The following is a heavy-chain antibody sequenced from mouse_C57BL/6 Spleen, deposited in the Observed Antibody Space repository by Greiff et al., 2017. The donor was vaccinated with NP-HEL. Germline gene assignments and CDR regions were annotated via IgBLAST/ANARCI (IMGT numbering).Heavy chain of an antibody. J-gene: IGHJ2*01. V-gene: IGHV1-81*01. CDR1: GYTFTSYG. D-gene: IGHD2-4*01. CDR3: ARGGSTMTYFDY. Sequence: QVQLKQSGAELARPGASVKLSCKASGYTFTSYGISWVKQRTGQGLEWIGEIYPRSGNTYYNEKFKGKATLTADKSSSTAYMELRSLTSEDSAVYFCARGGSTMTYFDYWGQGTTLTVSS. CDR2: IYPRSGNT.